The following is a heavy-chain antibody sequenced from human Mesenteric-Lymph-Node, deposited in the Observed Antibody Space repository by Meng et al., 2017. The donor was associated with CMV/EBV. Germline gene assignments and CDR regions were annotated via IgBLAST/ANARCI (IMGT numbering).Heavy chain of an antibody. CDR1: GFFFSRYP. V-gene: IGHV3-48*04. CDR3: ARGPGELHRGGYSYYGLDV. CDR2: ITSSSSII. Sequence: LSLTCAASGFFFSRYPMNWVRQAPGKGLEWLSYITSSSSIIYSADSVKGRFTISRDNAKSSLFLQMDSLRAEDTAVYYCARGPGELHRGGYSYYGLDVWGQGTTVTVSS. J-gene: IGHJ6*02. D-gene: IGHD1-14*01.